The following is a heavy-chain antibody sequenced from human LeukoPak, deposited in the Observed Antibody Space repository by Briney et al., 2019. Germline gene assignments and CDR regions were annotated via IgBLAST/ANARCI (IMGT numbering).Heavy chain of an antibody. CDR1: GGSISSYY. J-gene: IGHJ4*02. D-gene: IGHD3-16*01. CDR2: INHSGST. V-gene: IGHV4-34*01. CDR3: ARIKGEAGIFDY. Sequence: SETLSLTCTVSGGSISSYYWSWIRQPPGKGLEWIGEINHSGSTNYNPSLKSRVTISVDTSKNQFSLKLSSVTAADMAVYYCARIKGEAGIFDYWGQGTLVTVSS.